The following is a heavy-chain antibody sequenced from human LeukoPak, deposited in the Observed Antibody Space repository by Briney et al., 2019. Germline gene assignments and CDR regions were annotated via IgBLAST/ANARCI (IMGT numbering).Heavy chain of an antibody. CDR3: ARGWDYDILTGYHYYFDY. V-gene: IGHV1-46*01. D-gene: IGHD3-9*01. J-gene: IGHJ4*02. Sequence: ASVKVSCKASGYTFTSYYMHWVRQAPGQGLVWMGIINPSGGSTSYAQKFQGRVTMTRDTSTSTVYMELSSLRSEDTAVYYCARGWDYDILTGYHYYFDYWGQGTLVTVSS. CDR1: GYTFTSYY. CDR2: INPSGGST.